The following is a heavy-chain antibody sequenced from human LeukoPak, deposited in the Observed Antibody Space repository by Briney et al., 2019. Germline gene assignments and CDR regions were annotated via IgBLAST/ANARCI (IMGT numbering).Heavy chain of an antibody. D-gene: IGHD1-14*01. V-gene: IGHV3-66*02. J-gene: IGHJ4*02. CDR3: ARTGPIDY. CDR2: IYSGGST. Sequence: GGSLRLSCAASGFTFTSYAMSWVRQAPGKGLEWVSVIYSGGSTYFADSVKGRFTISRDNSKNTLYLQMNSLRAEDTAVYYCARTGPIDYWGQGTLVTVSS. CDR1: GFTFTSYA.